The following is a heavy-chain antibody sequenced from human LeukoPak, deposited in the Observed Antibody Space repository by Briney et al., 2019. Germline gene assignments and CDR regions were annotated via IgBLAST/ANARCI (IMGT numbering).Heavy chain of an antibody. Sequence: SETLSLTCTVSGGSISSYCWSWIRQPPGKGLEWIGEINHSGSTNYNPSLKSRVTISVDTSKNQFSLRLSSVTAADTAVYYCARGTGPRRRGYSYAPYYGMDVWGQGTTVTVSS. CDR3: ARGTGPRRRGYSYAPYYGMDV. CDR1: GGSISSYC. D-gene: IGHD5-18*01. CDR2: INHSGST. V-gene: IGHV4-34*01. J-gene: IGHJ6*02.